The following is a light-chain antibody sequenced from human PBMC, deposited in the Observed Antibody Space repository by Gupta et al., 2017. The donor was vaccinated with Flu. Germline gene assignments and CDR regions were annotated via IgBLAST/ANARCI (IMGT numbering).Light chain of an antibody. CDR3: QQYDSWPPWT. Sequence: EIVMTQSPATLSVSPGERATLSCRASQSIGSNLAWYQQKPGQAPRLLIYGASTRATGIPARFSGSESGTAFTLSISSLQSEDFAVYYCQQYDSWPPWTFGQGTKVEIK. CDR1: QSIGSN. V-gene: IGKV3-15*01. CDR2: GAS. J-gene: IGKJ1*01.